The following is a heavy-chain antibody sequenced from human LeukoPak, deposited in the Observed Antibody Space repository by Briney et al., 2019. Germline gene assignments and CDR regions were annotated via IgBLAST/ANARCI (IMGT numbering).Heavy chain of an antibody. V-gene: IGHV4-59*01. Sequence: SETLSLTCTGSGASITSSYWSWVRQPPGKGLEWIGYASYSGTTNYNPSLNSRVTISVDTSENQFSLKLTSVTAADTAVYYCARDRGMSGYEHFDYWGQGTLVTVSS. CDR1: GASITSSY. CDR2: ASYSGTT. J-gene: IGHJ4*02. D-gene: IGHD5-12*01. CDR3: ARDRGMSGYEHFDY.